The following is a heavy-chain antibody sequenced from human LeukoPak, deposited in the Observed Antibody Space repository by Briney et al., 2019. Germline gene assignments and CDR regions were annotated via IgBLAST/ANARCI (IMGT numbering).Heavy chain of an antibody. CDR3: ARARSQWLAKHYYMDV. Sequence: SETLSLTCAVYGGSFSGYYWSWIRQPPGKGLEWIGEINHSGSTNYNPSLKSRVTISVDTSKNQFSLKLSSVTAADTAVYYCARARSQWLAKHYYMDVWGKGTTVTVSS. J-gene: IGHJ6*03. CDR2: INHSGST. V-gene: IGHV4-34*01. CDR1: GGSFSGYY. D-gene: IGHD6-19*01.